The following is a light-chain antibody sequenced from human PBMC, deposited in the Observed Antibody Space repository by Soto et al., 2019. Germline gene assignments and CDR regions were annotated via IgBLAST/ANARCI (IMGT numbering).Light chain of an antibody. J-gene: IGKJ2*01. CDR3: QQYGSSPYT. Sequence: EIVLTQSPGTLSLSPGEGATLSCRASQSVSSSYLAWYQQKPGQAPRLLIYGASSRATGIPDRFSGSGSGTDFTLTISRLDTEDLAVYYCQQYGSSPYTFGQGTKLEIK. CDR1: QSVSSSY. V-gene: IGKV3-20*01. CDR2: GAS.